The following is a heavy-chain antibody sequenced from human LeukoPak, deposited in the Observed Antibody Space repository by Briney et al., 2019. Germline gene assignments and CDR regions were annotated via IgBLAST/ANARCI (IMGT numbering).Heavy chain of an antibody. Sequence: ASVKVSCKASGYTFTGYYMHWVRQAPGQGLEWMGWINPNSGGTNYAQKFQGRVTMTRDTSISTAYMELSRLRSDDTAVYYCARDLIEGPGSFDYWGQGTLVTVSS. V-gene: IGHV1-2*02. CDR2: INPNSGGT. CDR1: GYTFTGYY. J-gene: IGHJ4*02. D-gene: IGHD2-21*01. CDR3: ARDLIEGPGSFDY.